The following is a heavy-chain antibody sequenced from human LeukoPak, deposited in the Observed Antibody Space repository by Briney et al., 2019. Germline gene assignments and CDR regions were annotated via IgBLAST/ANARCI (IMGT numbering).Heavy chain of an antibody. CDR3: ARDTKDISGYYSFF. V-gene: IGHV3-11*05. D-gene: IGHD3-22*01. J-gene: IGHJ4*02. Sequence: GGSLRLSCAASGFTFSDYYMSWIRQAPGKGREWVSYISDRSTYTNYADSVRGRFTISRDNAKNSLYLQMNSLRAEDTAVYYCARDTKDISGYYSFFWGQGTLVTVSS. CDR2: ISDRSTYT. CDR1: GFTFSDYY.